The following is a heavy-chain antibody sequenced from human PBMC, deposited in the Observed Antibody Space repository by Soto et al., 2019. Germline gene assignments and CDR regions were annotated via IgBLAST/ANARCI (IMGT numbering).Heavy chain of an antibody. D-gene: IGHD1-26*01. Sequence: PSETLSLTCTVTGDSMNSHYWSWLRQPPGKALEWMGYVYFTGSTNYSPSLESRLTILVDTSKNQFSLKLTSVTAADTAVYYCARGLISGSHYSGGWYYFDSWGQGTQVTVSS. J-gene: IGHJ4*02. CDR3: ARGLISGSHYSGGWYYFDS. CDR1: GDSMNSHY. V-gene: IGHV4-59*08. CDR2: VYFTGST.